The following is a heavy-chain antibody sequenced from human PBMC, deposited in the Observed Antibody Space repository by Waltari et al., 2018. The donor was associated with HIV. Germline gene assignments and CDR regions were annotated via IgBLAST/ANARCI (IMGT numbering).Heavy chain of an antibody. CDR3: ASPKFGFYYYDMDV. V-gene: IGHV3-66*02. CDR1: GFTVSSPY. Sequence: EVQLVESGGGLVQPGGSLRLPCSASGFTVSSPYMAWVRQAPGKGLEWVSVIYGGGLTYYADFVTGRFTISRDKSKKTLYLQMNSLRAEDTAVYYCASPKFGFYYYDMDVWGQGTTVTVSS. D-gene: IGHD3-10*01. J-gene: IGHJ6*02. CDR2: IYGGGLT.